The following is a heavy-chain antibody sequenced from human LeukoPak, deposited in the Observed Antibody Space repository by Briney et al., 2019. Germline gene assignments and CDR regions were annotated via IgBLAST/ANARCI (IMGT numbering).Heavy chain of an antibody. CDR2: ISSSSSYI. CDR1: GFTFSSYS. Sequence: PGGSLRLSCAASGFTFSSYSMNWVRQAPGKGLEWVSSISSSSSYIYYADSVKGRFTISRDNAKNSLYLQMNSLRAEDTAVYYCARDGRGFGELPTDIPDYWGQGTLVTVSS. V-gene: IGHV3-21*01. J-gene: IGHJ4*02. CDR3: ARDGRGFGELPTDIPDY. D-gene: IGHD3-10*01.